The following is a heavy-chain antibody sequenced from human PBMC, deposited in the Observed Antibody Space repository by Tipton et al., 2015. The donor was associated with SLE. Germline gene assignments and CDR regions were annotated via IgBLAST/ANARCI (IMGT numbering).Heavy chain of an antibody. J-gene: IGHJ6*02. CDR1: GGSISRYH. CDR2: IFTNGST. Sequence: TLSLTCTVSGGSISRYHWSWIRQTAEQELEWIGRIFTNGSTKYNPSLNSRVTMSVDTSKNQLFLKVTSVTAADTAVYYCARDTGGYYYGLDVWGQGTTVTVSS. V-gene: IGHV4-4*07. D-gene: IGHD1-14*01. CDR3: ARDTGGYYYGLDV.